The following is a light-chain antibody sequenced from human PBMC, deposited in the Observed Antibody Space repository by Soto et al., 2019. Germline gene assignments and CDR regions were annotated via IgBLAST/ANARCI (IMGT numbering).Light chain of an antibody. Sequence: IVLTQSPGTLSLSPGETATLSCRASQTVSSTYLASYQHKPGRPPRLLIDGASSRAAGIPDRFSGSGSGTDFTLNISRLEPEDLAVYYCQQYDYLVTFGQRTKVEIK. CDR2: GAS. CDR1: QTVSSTY. CDR3: QQYDYLVT. V-gene: IGKV3-20*01. J-gene: IGKJ1*01.